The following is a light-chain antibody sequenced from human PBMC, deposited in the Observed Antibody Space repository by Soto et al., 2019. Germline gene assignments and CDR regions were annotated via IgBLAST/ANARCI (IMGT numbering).Light chain of an antibody. J-gene: IGKJ1*01. CDR1: QGVSIW. CDR2: AAS. CDR3: QEYNSYWT. Sequence: DIQMTQSPSSMSASVGDRVTITCRASQGVSIWLAWYQQKPGKAPKLLIYAASSLQSGVPSRFSGSGSGTEFTLTISSLQPDDFGTYYCQEYNSYWTFGQGTKVDIK. V-gene: IGKV1D-16*01.